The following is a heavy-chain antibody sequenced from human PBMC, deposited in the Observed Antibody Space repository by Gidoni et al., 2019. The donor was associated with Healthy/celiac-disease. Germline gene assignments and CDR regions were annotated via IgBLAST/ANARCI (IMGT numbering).Heavy chain of an antibody. CDR1: GGSISSGDYY. V-gene: IGHV4-30-4*01. CDR3: ARYGVVVPAANLAFDY. CDR2: IYYSGST. Sequence: QVQLQESGPGLVKPSQTLSLTCPVSGGSISSGDYYWSWIRQPPGKGLEWIGYIYYSGSTYYNPSLKSRVTISVDTSKNQFSLKLSSVTAADTAVYYCARYGVVVPAANLAFDYWGQGTLVTVSS. J-gene: IGHJ4*02. D-gene: IGHD2-2*01.